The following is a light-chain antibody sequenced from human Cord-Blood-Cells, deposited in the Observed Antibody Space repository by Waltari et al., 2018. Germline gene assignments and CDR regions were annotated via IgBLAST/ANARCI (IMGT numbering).Light chain of an antibody. CDR2: GAS. CDR1: QRVSSRY. CDR3: QQYGSSPLT. V-gene: IGKV3-20*01. Sequence: EIVLTQSPGTLSLYPGERATLSCRASQRVSSRYLAWYQQKPGQAPRLLIYGASSRSTGIPDRFSGSVSGTDFTLTISRLEPEDFAVYYCQQYGSSPLTFGGGTKVEIK. J-gene: IGKJ4*01.